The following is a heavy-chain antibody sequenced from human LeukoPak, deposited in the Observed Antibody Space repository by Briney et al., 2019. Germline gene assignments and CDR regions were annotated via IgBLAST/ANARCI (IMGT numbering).Heavy chain of an antibody. CDR2: ISRGAENL. V-gene: IGHV3-23*01. J-gene: IGHJ4*02. Sequence: GGTLRLSCAASGFTFNNFAMTWVRQAPGKGLEWVSSISRGAENLYYADSVKGRFTISRDNSKNTVFLQMNSLRAEDTALYYCAKMPVSYSSGWSNFDYWGQGTLVTVSS. CDR1: GFTFNNFA. CDR3: AKMPVSYSSGWSNFDY. D-gene: IGHD6-19*01.